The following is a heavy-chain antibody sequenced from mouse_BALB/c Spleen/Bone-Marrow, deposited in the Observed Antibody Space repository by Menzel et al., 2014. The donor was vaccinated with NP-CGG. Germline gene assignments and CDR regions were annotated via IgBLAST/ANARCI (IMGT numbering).Heavy chain of an antibody. CDR3: SRGDGYYDYVMDY. CDR1: GYTFTSYY. Sequence: VQGVESGAELVKPGASVKLSCKASGYTFTSYYIYWVKQRPGQGLEWIGGINPSNGGTNFNEKFKSKATLTVDKSSSTAYMQLSSLTSEDSAVYYCSRGDGYYDYVMDYWGQGTSVTVSS. CDR2: INPSNGGT. V-gene: IGHV1S81*02. J-gene: IGHJ4*01. D-gene: IGHD2-3*01.